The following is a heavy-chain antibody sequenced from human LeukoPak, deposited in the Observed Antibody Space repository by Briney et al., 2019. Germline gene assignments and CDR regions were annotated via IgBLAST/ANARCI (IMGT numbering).Heavy chain of an antibody. J-gene: IGHJ4*02. CDR1: GFTFSSYA. CDR3: ARGGGSIPFDY. D-gene: IGHD2-2*02. V-gene: IGHV3-23*01. Sequence: PGGSLRLSCAASGFTFSSYAMSWVRQAPGKGLEWVSAISGSGGSTYYADSVKGRFTISRDNAKNSLSLQMNSLRAEDTAVYYCARGGGSIPFDYWGQGTLVTVSS. CDR2: ISGSGGST.